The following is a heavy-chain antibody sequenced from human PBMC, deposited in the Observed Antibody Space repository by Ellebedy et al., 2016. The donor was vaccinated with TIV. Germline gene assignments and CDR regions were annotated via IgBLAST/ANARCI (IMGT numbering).Heavy chain of an antibody. D-gene: IGHD2-21*02. CDR1: GGTFSSYA. CDR2: ISAYNGNT. J-gene: IGHJ2*01. Sequence: ASVKVSCKASGGTFSSYAISWVRQAPGQGLEWMGWISAYNGNTNYAQKFQERVTITRDMSTSTAYMELSSLRSEDTAVYYCAAAKGQGAYCGGDCYDWYFDLWGRGTLVTVSS. CDR3: AAAKGQGAYCGGDCYDWYFDL. V-gene: IGHV1-18*01.